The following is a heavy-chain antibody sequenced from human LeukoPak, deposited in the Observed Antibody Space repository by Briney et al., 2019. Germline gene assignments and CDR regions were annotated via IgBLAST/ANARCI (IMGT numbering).Heavy chain of an antibody. V-gene: IGHV4-30-4*01. Sequence: PSETLSLTCTVSGGSISSGDYYWSWIRQPPGKGLEWIGYIYYSGSTYYNPSLKSRVTISVDTSKNQFSLKLSSVTAADTAVYYCAAYGSGSYAFDYWGQGTLVTVSS. CDR2: IYYSGST. D-gene: IGHD3-10*01. CDR1: GGSISSGDYY. CDR3: AAYGSGSYAFDY. J-gene: IGHJ4*02.